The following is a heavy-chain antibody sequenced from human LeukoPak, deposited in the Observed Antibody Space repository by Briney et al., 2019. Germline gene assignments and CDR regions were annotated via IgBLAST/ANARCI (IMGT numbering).Heavy chain of an antibody. J-gene: IGHJ5*02. CDR3: ARRRITLIRGGIDP. CDR1: GGSFSGYY. V-gene: IGHV4-34*01. CDR2: INHSGSI. D-gene: IGHD3-10*01. Sequence: SETLSLTCAVYGGSFSGYYWSWIRQPPGKGLEWIGEINHSGSINYNPSLKSRVTISVDTSKNQFSLKLSSVTAADTAVYYCARRRITLIRGGIDPWGQGTLVTVSS.